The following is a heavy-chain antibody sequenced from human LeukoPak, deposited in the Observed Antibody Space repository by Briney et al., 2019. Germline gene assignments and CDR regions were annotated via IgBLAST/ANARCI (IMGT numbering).Heavy chain of an antibody. CDR2: IYYSGST. CDR3: ARARGTQDCSSTSCYTYYYYMDV. J-gene: IGHJ6*03. CDR1: GGSISSGGYY. V-gene: IGHV4-31*03. D-gene: IGHD2-2*02. Sequence: SETLSLTCTVSGGSISSGGYYWSWIRQHPGKGLEWIGYIYYSGSTYYNPSLKSRVTISVDTSKNQFPLKLSSVTAADTAVYYCARARGTQDCSSTSCYTYYYYMDVWGKGTTVTVSS.